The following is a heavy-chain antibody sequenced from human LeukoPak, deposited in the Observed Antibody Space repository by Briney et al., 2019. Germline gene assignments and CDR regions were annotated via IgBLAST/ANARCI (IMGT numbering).Heavy chain of an antibody. CDR3: ARDSSSSRGGIIDY. D-gene: IGHD6-6*01. CDR2: ISYDGSNK. Sequence: GGSLRLSCAASGFTFSSYGMHWVSQAPGKGLEWVAVISYDGSNKYYADSVKGRFTISRDNAKNSLYLQMDSLRAEDTAVYYCARDSSSSRGGIIDYWGQGTLVTVSS. J-gene: IGHJ4*02. V-gene: IGHV3-33*05. CDR1: GFTFSSYG.